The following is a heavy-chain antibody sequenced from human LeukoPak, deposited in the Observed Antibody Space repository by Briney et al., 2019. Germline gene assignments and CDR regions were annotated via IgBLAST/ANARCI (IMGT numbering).Heavy chain of an antibody. CDR1: GGTFSSYA. V-gene: IGHV1-69*05. D-gene: IGHD3-3*01. Sequence: EASVKVSCKASGGTFSSYAISWVRQAPGQGLEWMGGIIPIFGTANYAQKFQGRVTMTRNTSISTAYMELSSLRSEDTAVYYCARVPLRTYYDFWSGSVAAGDHWGQGTLVTVSS. J-gene: IGHJ4*02. CDR3: ARVPLRTYYDFWSGSVAAGDH. CDR2: IIPIFGTA.